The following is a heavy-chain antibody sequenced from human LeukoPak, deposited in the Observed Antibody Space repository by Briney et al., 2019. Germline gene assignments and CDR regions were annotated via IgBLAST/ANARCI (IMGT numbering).Heavy chain of an antibody. CDR3: AKETTVTTIQDYFEY. Sequence: PGGSLRLSCAASGFTFSSYVMSWVRQAPGKGLEWVSAISGSGGSTYYADSVKGRFTISRDNSKNTLYLQMNSLRAEDTAVYYCAKETTVTTIQDYFEYWGQGTLVTVSS. CDR2: ISGSGGST. J-gene: IGHJ4*02. V-gene: IGHV3-23*01. D-gene: IGHD4-17*01. CDR1: GFTFSSYV.